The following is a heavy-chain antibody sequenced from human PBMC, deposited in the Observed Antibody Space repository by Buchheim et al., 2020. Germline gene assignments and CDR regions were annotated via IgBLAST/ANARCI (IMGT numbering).Heavy chain of an antibody. Sequence: QVQLQESGPGLVKPSETLSLTCTVSGGSVSSGSYYWSWIRQPPGKGLEWIGNIYYSGSTNYNTSLKSRVTISVDTSKNQFSLKLSSVTAADTAVYYCARLRSGYYRWFDPWGQGTL. V-gene: IGHV4-61*01. CDR1: GGSVSSGSYY. CDR3: ARLRSGYYRWFDP. CDR2: IYYSGST. J-gene: IGHJ5*02. D-gene: IGHD3-3*01.